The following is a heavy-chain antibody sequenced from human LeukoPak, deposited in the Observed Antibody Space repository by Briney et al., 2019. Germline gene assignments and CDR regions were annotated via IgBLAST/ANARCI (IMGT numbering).Heavy chain of an antibody. V-gene: IGHV3-33*01. CDR3: ARDDYDSSGYRVDY. D-gene: IGHD3-22*01. CDR1: GFTFSSYG. J-gene: IGHJ4*02. CDR2: IWYDGSNK. Sequence: PGRSLRLSCAASGFTFSSYGMHWVRQAPGKGLEWVAVIWYDGSNKYYADSVKGRFTISRDNSKNTLYLQMNSLRAEDTAVYYCARDDYDSSGYRVDYWGQGTLVTVSS.